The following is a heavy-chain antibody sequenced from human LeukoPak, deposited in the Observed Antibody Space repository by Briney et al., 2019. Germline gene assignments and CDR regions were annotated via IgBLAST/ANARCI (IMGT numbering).Heavy chain of an antibody. V-gene: IGHV4-4*02. CDR2: INHSGST. CDR3: ARVSNPRKYSSSWYRETLYYYYYYMDV. Sequence: SGTLSLTCAVSGDSISSSNWWSWVRQPPGKGLEWIGEINHSGSTNYNPSLKSRVTISVDTSKNQFSLKLSSVTAADTAVYYCARVSNPRKYSSSWYRETLYYYYYYMDVWGKGTTVTVSS. J-gene: IGHJ6*03. D-gene: IGHD6-13*01. CDR1: GDSISSSNW.